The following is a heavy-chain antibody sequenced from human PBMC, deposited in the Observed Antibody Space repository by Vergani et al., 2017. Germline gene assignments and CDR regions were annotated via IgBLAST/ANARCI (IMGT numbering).Heavy chain of an antibody. Sequence: EVQLLESGGGLVQPGGSLRLSCAASGFTFSSYAMSWVRQAPGKGLEWVSAISGSGGSTYYADSVKGRFTISRDNSKNTLYLQMNSLRAEDTAVYYCAKDGDCSGGSCYWDAFDIWGQGTMVTVSS. CDR2: ISGSGGST. D-gene: IGHD2-15*01. J-gene: IGHJ3*02. CDR1: GFTFSSYA. CDR3: AKDGDCSGGSCYWDAFDI. V-gene: IGHV3-23*01.